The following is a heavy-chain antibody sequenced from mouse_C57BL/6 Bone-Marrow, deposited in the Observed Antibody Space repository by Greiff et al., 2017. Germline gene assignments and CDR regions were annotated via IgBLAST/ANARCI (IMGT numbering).Heavy chain of an antibody. CDR2: IDPANGNT. CDR3: ARFYYSNYVPCDY. D-gene: IGHD2-5*01. J-gene: IGHJ2*01. Sequence: EVKLVESVAELVRPGASVKLSCTASGFNIKNTYMHWVKQRPEQGLEWIGRIDPANGNTKYAPKFQGKATITADTSSNTAYLQLSSLTSEDTAIYYCARFYYSNYVPCDYWGQGTTLTVSS. V-gene: IGHV14-3*01. CDR1: GFNIKNTY.